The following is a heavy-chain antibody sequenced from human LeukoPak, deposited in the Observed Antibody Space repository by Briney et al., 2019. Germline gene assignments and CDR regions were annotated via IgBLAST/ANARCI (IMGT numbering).Heavy chain of an antibody. CDR3: VRETCSGGSCLQFDF. J-gene: IGHJ4*02. CDR2: IYYSGST. V-gene: IGHV4-59*01. CDR1: GDSISNYY. D-gene: IGHD2-15*01. Sequence: PSETLSLTCTVSGDSISNYYWSWIRQSPGKGLEWIGYIYYSGSTNYNPSLKSRVTISVDTSKNQFSLKLSSVTAADTAVYYCVRETCSGGSCLQFDFWGQGTLVTVSS.